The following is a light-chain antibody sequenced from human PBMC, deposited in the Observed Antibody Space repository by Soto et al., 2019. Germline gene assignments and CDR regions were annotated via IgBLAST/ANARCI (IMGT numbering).Light chain of an antibody. CDR2: AVS. Sequence: QSALTQPASVSGSPGQSITISCSGTSSDVGAHNLVSWYQQHPGRAPKLMIYAVSNRPSGVSNRFSGSKSGNTASLTISGLQAEDEADYYCSSYTNINTRACVFGTGTKLTVL. CDR1: SSDVGAHNL. V-gene: IGLV2-14*01. J-gene: IGLJ1*01. CDR3: SSYTNINTRACV.